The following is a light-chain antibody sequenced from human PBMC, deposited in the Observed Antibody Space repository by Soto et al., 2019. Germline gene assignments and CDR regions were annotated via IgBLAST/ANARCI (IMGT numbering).Light chain of an antibody. CDR1: QSINVW. V-gene: IGKV1-5*03. Sequence: DIQMTQSPSTLSASIGDRVTITCRASQSINVWLAWYQQKPGKAPKLLIYKASSLESGVPSRFSGSGSGTEFTLTISSLQPDDFATYYCQPYHTWWTFGQGTKVEIK. CDR2: KAS. CDR3: QPYHTWWT. J-gene: IGKJ1*01.